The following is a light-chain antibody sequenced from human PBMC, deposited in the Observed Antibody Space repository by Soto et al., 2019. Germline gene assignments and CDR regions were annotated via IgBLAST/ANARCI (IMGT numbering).Light chain of an antibody. CDR1: QSVGRN. CDR3: QQYHNWVT. V-gene: IGKV3-15*01. Sequence: EILMTQSPATLSVSPWERATLSCRASQSVGRNLAWYQQKPGQAPRLLIFGASNRATGIPARFSGSGSGTEFTLTISSLQSEDFAVYYCQQYHNWVTFGGGTKVDIK. J-gene: IGKJ4*01. CDR2: GAS.